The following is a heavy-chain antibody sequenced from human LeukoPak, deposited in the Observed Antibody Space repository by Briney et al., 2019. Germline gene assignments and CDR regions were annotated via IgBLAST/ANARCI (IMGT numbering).Heavy chain of an antibody. Sequence: SETLSLTCTVSGGSIRTYYWSWIRQSPGKGLEWMGYMSVSGDTKYNPSLKSRVTISVDTSKNQFSLKLSSVTAADTAVYYCARTHDYGDYEAPDAFDIWGQGTMVTVSS. CDR1: GGSIRTYY. CDR3: ARTHDYGDYEAPDAFDI. V-gene: IGHV4-59*08. CDR2: MSVSGDT. D-gene: IGHD4-17*01. J-gene: IGHJ3*02.